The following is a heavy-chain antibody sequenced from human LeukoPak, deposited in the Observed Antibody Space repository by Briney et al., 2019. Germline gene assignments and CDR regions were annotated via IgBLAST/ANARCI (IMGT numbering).Heavy chain of an antibody. Sequence: PSETLSLTCAVYGGSFSGYYWSWIRQPPGKGLEWIGEINHSGSTNYNPSLKSRVTISVDTSKNQFSLKLSSVTAADTAVYYCARGAVRRQLLSWDIRYYFDYWGQEPWSPSPQ. V-gene: IGHV4-34*01. D-gene: IGHD2-2*01. J-gene: IGHJ4*01. CDR2: INHSGST. CDR3: ARGAVRRQLLSWDIRYYFDY. CDR1: GGSFSGYY.